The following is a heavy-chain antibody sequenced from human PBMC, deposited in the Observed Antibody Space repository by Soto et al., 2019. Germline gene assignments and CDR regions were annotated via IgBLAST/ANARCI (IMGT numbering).Heavy chain of an antibody. J-gene: IGHJ5*02. D-gene: IGHD6-13*01. CDR1: GGSISSGGYY. CDR2: IYYSGST. Sequence: QVQLQESGPGMVKPSQTLSLICTVSGGSISSGGYYWSWIRQHPGKGLEWIGYIYYSGSTYYNPSLQSRVTISVDTSKNQFSLNPSSVGAADAGVYYCARVAFRCSWYIGWFDPMGQGTLVTVSS. V-gene: IGHV4-31*03. CDR3: ARVAFRCSWYIGWFDP.